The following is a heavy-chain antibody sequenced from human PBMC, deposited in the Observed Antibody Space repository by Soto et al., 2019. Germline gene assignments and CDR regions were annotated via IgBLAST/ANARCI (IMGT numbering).Heavy chain of an antibody. J-gene: IGHJ4*02. V-gene: IGHV3-23*01. Sequence: PGGSLRLSCAASRFTFSSYAMSWVRQAPGKGLEWVSAITASGSTTYYADSVKGRFTISRDNSKNTLYLQMNSLRAEDTAVYHCAKDRKSGSGWYWDYWGQGTLVTVSS. CDR3: AKDRKSGSGWYWDY. CDR1: RFTFSSYA. CDR2: ITASGSTT. D-gene: IGHD6-19*01.